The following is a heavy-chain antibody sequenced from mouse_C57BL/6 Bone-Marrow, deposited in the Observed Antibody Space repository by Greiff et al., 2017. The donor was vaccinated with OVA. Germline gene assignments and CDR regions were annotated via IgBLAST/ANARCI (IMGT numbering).Heavy chain of an antibody. V-gene: IGHV1-82*01. CDR2: LYPGDGDT. Sequence: QVQLQQSGPELVKPGASVKISCKASGYAFSSSWMNWVKQRPGKGLEWIGRLYPGDGDTNYNGQFKGKATLTADKSSSTAYMQLSSLTSEDSAVYFCARHEDGYYASYFDYWGQGTTLTVSS. D-gene: IGHD2-3*01. CDR1: GYAFSSSW. CDR3: ARHEDGYYASYFDY. J-gene: IGHJ2*01.